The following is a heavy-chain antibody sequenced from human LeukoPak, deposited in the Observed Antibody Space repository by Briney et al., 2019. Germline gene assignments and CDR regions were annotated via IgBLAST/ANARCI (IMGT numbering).Heavy chain of an antibody. CDR3: ATDKCRGVGSDALDI. J-gene: IGHJ3*02. CDR2: FDPEDGER. V-gene: IGHV1-24*01. Sequence: ASVKVSCKVSGNTLTTLSMNSVRQTPGKGLEWMGTFDPEDGERLYAQRFQGRITMTEDTSTHTAYMELSSLRSEATAVYYCATDKCRGVGSDALDIWGQGTMVTVSS. D-gene: IGHD3-10*01. CDR1: GNTLTTLS.